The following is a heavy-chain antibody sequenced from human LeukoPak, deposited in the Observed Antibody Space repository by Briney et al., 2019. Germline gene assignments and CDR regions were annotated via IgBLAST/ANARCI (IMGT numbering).Heavy chain of an antibody. D-gene: IGHD1-26*01. J-gene: IGHJ4*02. V-gene: IGHV1-2*02. CDR2: IYPHSGGT. CDR3: ARDQVDAGSYFAFFDY. Sequence: GASVKVSCKASGYTFTGYYIHWVRQAPGQGPEWMGWIYPHSGGTNYAQKFQGGVTMTRDTSISTAYMELSRLRSDDTAVYYCARDQVDAGSYFAFFDYWGQGTLVTVSS. CDR1: GYTFTGYY.